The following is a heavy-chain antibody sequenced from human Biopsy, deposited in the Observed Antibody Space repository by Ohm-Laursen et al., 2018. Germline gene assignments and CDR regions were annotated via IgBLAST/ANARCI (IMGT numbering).Heavy chain of an antibody. CDR3: ARRVSGSGRVDP. Sequence: SQTLSLTCTVSGDSISSDIYYWVWIRQPPGKGLEWIGNIYNSESTSTYYNLSLKGRVSISVDTSHNQVSLKLTSVTAADPAVYFCARRVSGSGRVDPWGQGTLVTVSS. CDR2: IYNSESTST. V-gene: IGHV4-39*01. J-gene: IGHJ5*02. D-gene: IGHD3-10*01. CDR1: GDSISSDIYY.